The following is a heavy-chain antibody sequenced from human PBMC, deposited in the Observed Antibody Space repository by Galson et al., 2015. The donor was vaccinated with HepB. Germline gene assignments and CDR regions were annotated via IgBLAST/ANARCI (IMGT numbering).Heavy chain of an antibody. CDR3: TRGVRGVIHY. V-gene: IGHV3-49*03. CDR2: IRSKAYGGTT. Sequence: SLRLSCAAPGCTFGVHAMSWFRQAPGKGLEWVGFIRSKAYGGTTEYAASVKGRFTISRDDSKSIAYLQMNSLKTEDTAVYYCTRGVRGVIHYWGQGTLVTVSS. J-gene: IGHJ4*02. D-gene: IGHD3-10*01. CDR1: GCTFGVHA.